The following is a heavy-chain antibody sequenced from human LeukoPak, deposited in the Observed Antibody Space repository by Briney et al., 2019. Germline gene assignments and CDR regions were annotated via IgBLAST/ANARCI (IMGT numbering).Heavy chain of an antibody. CDR1: GFTFSSYT. D-gene: IGHD2-15*01. Sequence: GGSLRLSCAASGFTFSSYTFNWVRQAPGKGLEWVSSISGYSSYIHYADSVQGRFTISRDNAKNSLSLQMSGLRAEDTAVYYSARERWSFDPDAFDIWGQGTMVTVSS. J-gene: IGHJ3*02. V-gene: IGHV3-21*01. CDR3: ARERWSFDPDAFDI. CDR2: ISGYSSYI.